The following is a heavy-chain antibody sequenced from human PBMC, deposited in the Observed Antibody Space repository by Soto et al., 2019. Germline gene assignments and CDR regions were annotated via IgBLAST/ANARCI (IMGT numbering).Heavy chain of an antibody. CDR2: ISGSGDST. V-gene: IGHV3-23*01. CDR1: GFSFTNYV. CDR3: VRRAMTATTSWGSFDI. D-gene: IGHD1-7*01. J-gene: IGHJ3*02. Sequence: EVQLLESGGGLVQPRGSLRLSCAASGFSFTNYVMNWVRQTPGKGLEWVSTISGSGDSTYYTDSVKGRFTISRDNSKSTLFLQMNSLRADDTAVYYCVRRAMTATTSWGSFDIWAQGTMVTVSS.